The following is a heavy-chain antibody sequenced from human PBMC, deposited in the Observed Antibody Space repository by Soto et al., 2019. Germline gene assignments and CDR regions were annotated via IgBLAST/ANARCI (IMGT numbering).Heavy chain of an antibody. CDR1: GFTFNSYA. D-gene: IGHD4-17*01. V-gene: IGHV3-23*01. Sequence: PGGSLRLSCAASGFTFNSYALIWVRQAPGKGLDWVSGISSSGGVTKYADSVKGRFTISRDNSKNTVYLQMNNLRAEDTATYYCATARWLSPPPLDYWGLGILVTVPS. CDR3: ATARWLSPPPLDY. CDR2: ISSSGGVT. J-gene: IGHJ4*02.